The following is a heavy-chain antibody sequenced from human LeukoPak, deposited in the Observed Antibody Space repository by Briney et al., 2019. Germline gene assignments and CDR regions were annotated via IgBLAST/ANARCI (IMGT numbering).Heavy chain of an antibody. V-gene: IGHV3-21*01. CDR1: GFTFSSYS. Sequence: GGSLRLSCAASGFTFSSYSMNWVRQAPGKGLEWVSSISSSSSYIYYADSVKGRFTISRDNAKNSLYLQMNSLRAEDAAVYYRASSPNYDILTGYPRDYWGQGTLVTVSS. CDR2: ISSSSSYI. D-gene: IGHD3-9*01. J-gene: IGHJ4*02. CDR3: ASSPNYDILTGYPRDY.